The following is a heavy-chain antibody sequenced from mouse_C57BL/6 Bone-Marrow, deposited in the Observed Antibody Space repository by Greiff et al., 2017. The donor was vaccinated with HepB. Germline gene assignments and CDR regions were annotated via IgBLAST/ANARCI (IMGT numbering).Heavy chain of an antibody. CDR2: IHPNSGST. CDR1: GYTFTSYW. D-gene: IGHD1-1*01. V-gene: IGHV1-64*01. J-gene: IGHJ2*01. CDR3: ASRIFITTVVATGYFDD. Sequence: QVQLKQPGAELVKPGASVKLSCKATGYTFTSYWMHWVKQRPGQGLEWIGMIHPNSGSTNYNEKFKSKATLTVDKSSSTAYMQLSSLTSEDSAVYYCASRIFITTVVATGYFDDWGQGTTLTVSS.